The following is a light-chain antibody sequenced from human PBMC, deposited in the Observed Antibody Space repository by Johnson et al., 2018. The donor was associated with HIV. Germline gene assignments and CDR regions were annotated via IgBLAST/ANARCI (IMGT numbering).Light chain of an antibody. Sequence: QSVLTQPPSVSAAPGQKVTISCSGSSSNIGNNYVSWYQQLPGTAPKLLIYENTKRPSGIPDRFSGSKSGTSATLGITGLQTGDEGDYYCGTRDRSLSAGGVFGTGTKVTVL. CDR2: ENT. CDR1: SSNIGNNY. J-gene: IGLJ1*01. CDR3: GTRDRSLSAGGV. V-gene: IGLV1-51*02.